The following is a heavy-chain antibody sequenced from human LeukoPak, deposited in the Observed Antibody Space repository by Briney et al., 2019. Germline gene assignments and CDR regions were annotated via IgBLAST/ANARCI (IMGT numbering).Heavy chain of an antibody. CDR1: GGTFSSYA. CDR2: IIPIFSTA. J-gene: IGHJ6*02. CDR3: ARWEGGSFARYYYSMDV. Sequence: SVKVSCKASGGTFSSYAISWVRQAPGQGLEWMGGIIPIFSTANYAQKFQGRVTITADESTSTAYMELSSLRSEDTAVYYCARWEGGSFARYYYSMDVWGQGTTVTVSS. D-gene: IGHD1-26*01. V-gene: IGHV1-69*13.